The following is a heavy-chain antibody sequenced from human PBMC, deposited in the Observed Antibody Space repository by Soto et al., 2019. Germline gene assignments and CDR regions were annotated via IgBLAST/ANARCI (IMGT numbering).Heavy chain of an antibody. D-gene: IGHD5-12*01. J-gene: IGHJ5*02. CDR2: IKQDGSEK. CDR3: ARDGVVATINNWFDP. CDR1: GFTFSSYW. Sequence: GGSLRLSCAASGFTFSSYWMSWVRQAPGKGLEWVANIKQDGSEKYYVDSVKGRFTISRDNAKNSLYPQMNSLRAEDTAVYYCARDGVVATINNWFDPWGQGTLVTVSS. V-gene: IGHV3-7*01.